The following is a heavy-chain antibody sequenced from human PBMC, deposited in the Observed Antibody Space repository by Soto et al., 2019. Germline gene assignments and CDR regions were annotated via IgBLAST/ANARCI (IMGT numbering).Heavy chain of an antibody. J-gene: IGHJ4*02. CDR2: IYYSGST. CDR1: GGSISSSSYY. V-gene: IGHV4-39*01. Sequence: PSETLSLTCTVSGGSISSSSYYWGWIRQPRGKGLEWIGSIYYSGSTYYNPSLKSRVTISVDTSKNQFSLKLSSVTAADTAVYYCARRGSGYEGVFDYWGQGTLVTVSS. D-gene: IGHD5-12*01. CDR3: ARRGSGYEGVFDY.